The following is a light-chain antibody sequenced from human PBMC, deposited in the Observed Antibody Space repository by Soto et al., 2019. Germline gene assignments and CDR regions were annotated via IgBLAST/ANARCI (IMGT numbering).Light chain of an antibody. CDR1: SSNIGAGYA. V-gene: IGLV1-40*01. J-gene: IGLJ1*01. CDR2: DNT. Sequence: QSVLTQPPSVSGAPGQRVTISCTGSSSNIGAGYAVHWYQHLPGTAPNLLIYDNTNRPSGVPDRFSGSKSGTSGSLAITGLQDEDKADYYCQPYVIGLSVYVFGTGTKLTVL. CDR3: QPYVIGLSVYV.